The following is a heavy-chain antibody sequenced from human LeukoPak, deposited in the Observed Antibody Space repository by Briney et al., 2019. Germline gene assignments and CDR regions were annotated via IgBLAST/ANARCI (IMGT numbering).Heavy chain of an antibody. CDR1: GGSISSYY. CDR2: IYTSGST. V-gene: IGHV4-4*07. D-gene: IGHD6-13*01. Sequence: SETLSLTCTVAGGSISSYYWSWVRQPAGKGLEWLGRIYTSGSTNYNPSLKSRVTMSVGTSKNQFSLKLSSVTAADTAVYYCAREAASWTLRWEAAAGASDYWGQGTLVTVSS. CDR3: AREAASWTLRWEAAAGASDY. J-gene: IGHJ4*02.